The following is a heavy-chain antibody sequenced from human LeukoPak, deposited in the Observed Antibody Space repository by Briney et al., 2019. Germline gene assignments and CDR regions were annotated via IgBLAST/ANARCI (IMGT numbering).Heavy chain of an antibody. CDR2: IYYSGTT. Sequence: SETLSLTCTVPGGSISSSSYYWGWIRQPPGEWLEWLGSIYYSGTTYYNPSLKSRVTISVDTSKNQFSLKLSSVTAADTAVYYCAIGYCTNGVCYLFDYWGQGTLVTVSS. D-gene: IGHD2-8*01. CDR3: AIGYCTNGVCYLFDY. J-gene: IGHJ4*02. CDR1: GGSISSSSYY. V-gene: IGHV4-39*01.